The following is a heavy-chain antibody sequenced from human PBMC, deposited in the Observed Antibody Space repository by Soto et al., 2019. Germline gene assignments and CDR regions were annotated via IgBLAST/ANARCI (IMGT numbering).Heavy chain of an antibody. CDR1: GFSLSTSGVG. Sequence: QITLKESGPTLVKPTQTLTLTCTFAGFSLSTSGVGVGWFRQPPGKALEWLALIYWDDDKRYSPSLKSRLTITKDTSKSQVVLTMTNMDPVDTATSYCAQRKVTPFTYWGHRTLVTVSS. J-gene: IGHJ4*01. CDR3: AQRKVTPFTY. D-gene: IGHD2-21*02. CDR2: IYWDDDK. V-gene: IGHV2-5*02.